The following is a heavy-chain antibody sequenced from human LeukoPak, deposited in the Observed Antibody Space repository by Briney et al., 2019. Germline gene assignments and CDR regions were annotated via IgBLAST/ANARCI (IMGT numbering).Heavy chain of an antibody. CDR2: INPSGGST. J-gene: IGHJ5*02. V-gene: IGHV1-46*01. D-gene: IGHD4-17*01. Sequence: ASVKVSCKASGYTFTSYYMHWVRQAPGQGLEWMGIINPSGGSTSYAQKFQGRVTMTRDTSTSTVYMELSSLRSEDTAVYYCARDPIYGDSKPPHWWFDPWGQGTLVTVSS. CDR3: ARDPIYGDSKPPHWWFDP. CDR1: GYTFTSYY.